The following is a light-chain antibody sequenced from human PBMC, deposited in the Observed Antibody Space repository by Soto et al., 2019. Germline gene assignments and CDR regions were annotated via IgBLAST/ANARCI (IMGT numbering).Light chain of an antibody. CDR1: SSDVGGYNY. CDR2: EVN. CDR3: NSYAGSNSFV. V-gene: IGLV2-8*01. J-gene: IGLJ1*01. Sequence: QSALTQPPSASGSPGQSVTISCTGTSSDVGGYNYVSWYQQHPGRAPKLVIFEVNKRPSGVPDRSSGSKSGNTASLTVSGLQTEDEADYYCNSYAGSNSFVFGTGTKVTVL.